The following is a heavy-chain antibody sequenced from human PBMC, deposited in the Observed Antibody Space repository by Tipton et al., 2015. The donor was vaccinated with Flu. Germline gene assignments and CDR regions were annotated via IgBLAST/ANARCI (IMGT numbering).Heavy chain of an antibody. V-gene: IGHV3-53*01. CDR2: SATALSK. CDR3: AQGQIVVPGTGWFDA. D-gene: IGHD2-15*01. J-gene: IGHJ5*02. Sequence: VQLVQSGGGLIQPGGSLRLSCAASGFTVSSNYMSWVRQAPGKGLEWVSSVSATALSKYYGDSVKGRFTISRDNSKNTLYLQMSSLRVDDTAIYYCAQGQIVVPGTGWFDAWGQGALVTVSS. CDR1: GFTVSSNY.